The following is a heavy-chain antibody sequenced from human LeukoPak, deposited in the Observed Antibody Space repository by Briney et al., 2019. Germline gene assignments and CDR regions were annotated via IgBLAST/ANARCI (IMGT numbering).Heavy chain of an antibody. CDR1: GGSFSGYY. CDR3: AREPFYDILTGFHYYYGMDV. CDR2: INHSGST. V-gene: IGHV4-34*01. D-gene: IGHD3-9*01. Sequence: TSETPSLTCAVYGGSFSGYYWSWIRQPPGRGLEWIGEINHSGSTNYNPSLKSRVTISVDTSKNQFSLKLSSVTAADTAVYYCAREPFYDILTGFHYYYGMDVWGQGTTVTVSS. J-gene: IGHJ6*02.